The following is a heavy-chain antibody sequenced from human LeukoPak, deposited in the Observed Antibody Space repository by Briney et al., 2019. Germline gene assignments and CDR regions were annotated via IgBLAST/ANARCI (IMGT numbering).Heavy chain of an antibody. CDR1: GLTFSSYG. D-gene: IGHD3-10*01. CDR3: AKDQGNVLLWFGESSGVDY. J-gene: IGHJ4*02. V-gene: IGHV3-30*02. Sequence: GGSLRLSCAASGLTFSSYGMHWVRQAPGKGLEWVAFIRYDGSNKYYADSVKGRFTISRDNSKNTLYLQMNSLRAEDTAVYYCAKDQGNVLLWFGESSGVDYWGQGTLVTVSS. CDR2: IRYDGSNK.